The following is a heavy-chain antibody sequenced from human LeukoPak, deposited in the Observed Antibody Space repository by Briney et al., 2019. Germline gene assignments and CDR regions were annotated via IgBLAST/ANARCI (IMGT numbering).Heavy chain of an antibody. CDR1: GFTVSRNF. Sequence: PGGSRRLSCAASGFTVSRNFMSWVRQAPGKGLAWVSVIHSSGSTFYADSVRGRFSISRDISKNTLYLQMNSLRVEDTSVYYCVRGGARYDRRFVFDSWGQGALVTVSS. CDR3: VRGGARYDRRFVFDS. D-gene: IGHD3-3*01. J-gene: IGHJ4*02. CDR2: IHSSGST. V-gene: IGHV3-66*01.